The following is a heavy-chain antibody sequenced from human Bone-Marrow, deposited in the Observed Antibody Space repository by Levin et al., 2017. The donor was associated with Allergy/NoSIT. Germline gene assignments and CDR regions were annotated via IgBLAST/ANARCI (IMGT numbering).Heavy chain of an antibody. J-gene: IGHJ6*02. CDR3: AGEPNSPYYYYYGLDV. CDR1: GDSISNDNYY. Sequence: SQTLSLTCTVSGDSISNDNYYWAWIRQPPGKGLEWIGSVYYTGSAYYNPSLKTRLTMSVDTSKNQFSLRFNSVSAADTAIYYCAGEPNSPYYYYYGLDVWGQGTAVTVSS. D-gene: IGHD2/OR15-2a*01. CDR2: VYYTGSA. V-gene: IGHV4-39*07.